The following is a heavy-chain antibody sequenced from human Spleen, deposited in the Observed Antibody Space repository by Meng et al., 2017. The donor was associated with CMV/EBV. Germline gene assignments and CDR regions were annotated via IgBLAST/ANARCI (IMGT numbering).Heavy chain of an antibody. D-gene: IGHD1-26*01. V-gene: IGHV4-61*01. CDR3: ARTLVGATLYFDY. CDR2: IYYSGNT. Sequence: ESLKISCTVSSGSVSSDSHYWSWLRQPPGKGLEWIGYIYYSGNTNYNPSLKSRVTISVDTSKNQFSLKLSSVTAADTAVYYCARTLVGATLYFDYWGQGTLVTVSS. J-gene: IGHJ4*02. CDR1: SGSVSSDSHY.